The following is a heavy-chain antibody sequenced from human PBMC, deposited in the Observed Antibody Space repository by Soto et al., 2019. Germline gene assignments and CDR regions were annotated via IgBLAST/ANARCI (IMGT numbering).Heavy chain of an antibody. D-gene: IGHD2-21*02. Sequence: QVQLQESGPRLVKPSGSLSLTCGVSGGTVASSHWWSWVHQSPGGGLEWIGNVYHTGDTNLNPSLQRRVTISVYKSNNQFALRLNSRTAADTAGYFCAREIVTAGGNNYFDPWGPGTLVTVSS. CDR1: GGTVASSHW. CDR3: AREIVTAGGNNYFDP. V-gene: IGHV4-4*02. CDR2: VYHTGDT. J-gene: IGHJ5*02.